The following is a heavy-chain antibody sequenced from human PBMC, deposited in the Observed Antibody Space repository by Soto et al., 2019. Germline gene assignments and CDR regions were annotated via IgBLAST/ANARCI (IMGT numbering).Heavy chain of an antibody. J-gene: IGHJ4*02. CDR1: GGSISSSSYY. D-gene: IGHD6-13*01. CDR3: ASRRGGRSLFDF. CDR2: IYHTGSA. Sequence: PSETLSLTCTVSGGSISSSSYYWGWIRQPPGEGLEWIGNIYHTGSAYYNPSLKSRLTMSADMSNNQFSLKLYSVTAADTAVYYCASRRGGRSLFDFLGQGSLVIVSS. V-gene: IGHV4-39*01.